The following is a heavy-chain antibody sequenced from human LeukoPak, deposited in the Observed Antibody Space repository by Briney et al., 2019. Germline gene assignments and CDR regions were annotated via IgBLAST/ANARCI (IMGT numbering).Heavy chain of an antibody. D-gene: IGHD2-15*01. CDR3: AKVVVAASYYFDY. Sequence: PGGSLRLSCVASGFTFSSYAMSWVRQAPGKGLEWVSAISGSGGSTYYADSVKGRFTISRDNSKNTLYLQMNSLRAEDTAVYYCAKVVVAASYYFDYWGQGTLVTVSS. J-gene: IGHJ4*02. V-gene: IGHV3-23*01. CDR2: ISGSGGST. CDR1: GFTFSSYA.